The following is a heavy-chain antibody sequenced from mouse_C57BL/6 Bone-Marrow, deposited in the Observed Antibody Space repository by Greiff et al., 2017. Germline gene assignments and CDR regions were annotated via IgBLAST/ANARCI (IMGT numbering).Heavy chain of an antibody. V-gene: IGHV1-64*01. CDR1: GYTFTSYW. J-gene: IGHJ3*01. CDR3: AREGLLRGGVD. CDR2: IHPNSGST. D-gene: IGHD1-1*01. Sequence: QVQLQQPGAELVKPGASVKLSCKASGYTFTSYWMHWVKQRPGQGLEWIGMIHPNSGSTNYNEKFKSKATLTVDKSSSTAYMQLSSLTSEDSAVYYCAREGLLRGGVDWGQGTLVTVSA.